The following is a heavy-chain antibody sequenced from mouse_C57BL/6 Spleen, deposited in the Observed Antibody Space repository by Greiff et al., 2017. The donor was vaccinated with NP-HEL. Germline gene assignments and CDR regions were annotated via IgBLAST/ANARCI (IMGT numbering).Heavy chain of an antibody. D-gene: IGHD1-1*01. J-gene: IGHJ3*01. V-gene: IGHV1-54*01. Sequence: VQLQQSGAELVRPGTSVKVSCKASGYAFTNYLIEWVKQRPGQGLEWIGVINPGSGGTNYNEKFKGKATLTADKSSSTAYMQLSSLTSEDSAVYFCARSGYYGSSYVGFAYWGQGTLVTVSA. CDR2: INPGSGGT. CDR1: GYAFTNYL. CDR3: ARSGYYGSSYVGFAY.